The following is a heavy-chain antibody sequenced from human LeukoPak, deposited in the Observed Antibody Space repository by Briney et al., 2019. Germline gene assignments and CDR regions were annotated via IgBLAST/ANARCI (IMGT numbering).Heavy chain of an antibody. J-gene: IGHJ4*02. CDR1: GYTFTAFY. CDR2: INPNSGGT. Sequence: GASVTVSCKASGYTFTAFYIHWVRQAPGQGLEWMGWINPNSGGTNYAQKFQGRVTLTRDTSISTVYMELTGLTSDDTAVYYCARGYCDTNDCPPGAYWGQGALVTVSS. D-gene: IGHD3-9*01. V-gene: IGHV1-2*02. CDR3: ARGYCDTNDCPPGAY.